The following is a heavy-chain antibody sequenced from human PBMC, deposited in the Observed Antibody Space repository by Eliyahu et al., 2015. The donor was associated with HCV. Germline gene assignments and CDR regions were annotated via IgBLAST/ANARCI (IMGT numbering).Heavy chain of an antibody. CDR3: ARERDIAARPIDY. D-gene: IGHD6-6*01. CDR2: ISSSSSYI. V-gene: IGHV3-21*01. J-gene: IGHJ4*02. CDR1: GFSFSSYS. Sequence: EVQLVESGGGLVKPGGSLRLSCAASGFSFSSYSMNWVRQAPGKGLEWVSSISSSSSYIYYADSVKGRFTISRDNAKNSLYLQMNSLRAEDTAVYYCARERDIAARPIDYWGQGTLVTVSS.